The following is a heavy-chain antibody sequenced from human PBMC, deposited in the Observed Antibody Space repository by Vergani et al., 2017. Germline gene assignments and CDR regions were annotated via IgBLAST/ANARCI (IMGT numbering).Heavy chain of an antibody. Sequence: EVQLLESGGGLAQPGGSLRLSCAASGFTFRNYAMTWVRQAPGKGLEWVSIISDNGGTTYYTNSVRGRFTISRDNSKSTLFLQMNSLRVEYMAVYYCARDRGDWRYSRYFYNYYMDVWGKGTTVTVSS. CDR3: ARDRGDWRYSRYFYNYYMDV. J-gene: IGHJ6*03. CDR2: ISDNGGTT. CDR1: GFTFRNYA. V-gene: IGHV3-23*01. D-gene: IGHD2-8*02.